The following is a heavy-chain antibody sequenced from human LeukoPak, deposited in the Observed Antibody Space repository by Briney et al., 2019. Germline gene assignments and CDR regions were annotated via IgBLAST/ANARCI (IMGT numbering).Heavy chain of an antibody. Sequence: ASVKVSCKASGYTFTSYGINWVRQAPGQGLEWMGWINAYNGNTNYAQKVQGRVTMTTDTSTSTAYMELRSLRSDDTAVYYCVPDILTGPYYFDYWGQGTLVTVSS. CDR2: INAYNGNT. J-gene: IGHJ4*02. CDR3: VPDILTGPYYFDY. V-gene: IGHV1-18*01. CDR1: GYTFTSYG. D-gene: IGHD3-9*01.